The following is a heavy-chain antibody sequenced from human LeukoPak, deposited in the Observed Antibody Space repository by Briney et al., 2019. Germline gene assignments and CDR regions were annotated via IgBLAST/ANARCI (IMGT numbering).Heavy chain of an antibody. D-gene: IGHD4-17*01. Sequence: SETLSFTCTVSGGSISSSSYYWGWIRQPPGKGLEWIGSIYYSGSTYYNPSLKSRVTISVDTSKNQFSLKLSSVTAADTAVYYCARQTTYGDFPFDYWGQGTLVTVSS. V-gene: IGHV4-39*01. CDR1: GGSISSSSYY. J-gene: IGHJ4*02. CDR3: ARQTTYGDFPFDY. CDR2: IYYSGST.